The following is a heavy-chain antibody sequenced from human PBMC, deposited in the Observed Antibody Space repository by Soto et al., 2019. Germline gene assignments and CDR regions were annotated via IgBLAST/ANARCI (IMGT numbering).Heavy chain of an antibody. CDR2: ISGYNGFT. V-gene: IGHV1-18*01. CDR3: ARDRDYSHTDADLDY. J-gene: IGHJ4*02. D-gene: IGHD3-22*01. CDR1: GYNFNTYG. Sequence: QVQLVQSGAEVRRPGTSVRISCTTSGYNFNTYGIIWVRQVPGEGLEWMGWISGYNGFTKYAQSLEDRVTLSTDMSTSTALLELRNLRSGDTAHYFCARDRDYSHTDADLDYWGQGTLVTVSS.